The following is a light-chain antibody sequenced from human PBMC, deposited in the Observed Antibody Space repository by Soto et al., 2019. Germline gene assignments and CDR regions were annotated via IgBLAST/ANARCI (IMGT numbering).Light chain of an antibody. CDR3: QQYYSIFFT. CDR1: QSVLYSSNNKNY. J-gene: IGKJ3*01. CDR2: WAS. Sequence: DIVMTQSPDSLAVSLGERATINCKSSQSVLYSSNNKNYLAWYQQKPGQPPKLLIYWASTRESGVPDRFSGSGSGTDFTLTISSLQAEDVAVYYCQQYYSIFFTFGPGTKVDIK. V-gene: IGKV4-1*01.